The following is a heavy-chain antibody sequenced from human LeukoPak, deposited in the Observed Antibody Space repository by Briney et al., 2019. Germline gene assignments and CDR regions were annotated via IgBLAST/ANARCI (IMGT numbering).Heavy chain of an antibody. CDR3: ATGDSIAVAVEYFHH. V-gene: IGHV1-69*10. Sequence: GASVKVSCKASGGIFSSYAFSWVRQAPGQGLEWMGGIIPILGKASYAQKFQGRVTITADESTGTAYMELSSLRSEDTAVYYCATGDSIAVAVEYFHHWGQGTLVTVSS. CDR2: IIPILGKA. CDR1: GGIFSSYA. J-gene: IGHJ1*01. D-gene: IGHD6-19*01.